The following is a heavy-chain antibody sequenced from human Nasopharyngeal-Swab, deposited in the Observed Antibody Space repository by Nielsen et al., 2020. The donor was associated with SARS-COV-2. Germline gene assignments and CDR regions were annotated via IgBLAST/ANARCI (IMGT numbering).Heavy chain of an antibody. CDR3: ARHGTQGPYQAGAFEI. CDR1: GYSFTSYW. V-gene: IGHV5-51*01. Sequence: GGSLRLSCKGSGYSFTSYWIGWVRQMPGKGLEWMGIIYPGDSDTRYSPSFQGQVTISADKSISTAYLQWSSLKASDTAMYYCARHGTQGPYQAGAFEIWGQGTMVTVSS. J-gene: IGHJ3*02. CDR2: IYPGDSDT. D-gene: IGHD1-26*01.